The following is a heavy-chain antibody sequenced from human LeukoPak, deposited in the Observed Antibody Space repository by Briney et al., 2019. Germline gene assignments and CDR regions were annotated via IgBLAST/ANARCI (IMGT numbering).Heavy chain of an antibody. J-gene: IGHJ4*02. V-gene: IGHV3-33*01. CDR1: GFTFSSYG. Sequence: GGSLRLSCAASGFTFSSYGMHWVRQAPGKGLEWVAVIWYDGSNKYYADSVKGRFTISRDNPKNTLYLQMNSLRAEDTAVYYCARDKGIVGATIDYWGQGTLVTVSS. CDR3: ARDKGIVGATIDY. D-gene: IGHD1-26*01. CDR2: IWYDGSNK.